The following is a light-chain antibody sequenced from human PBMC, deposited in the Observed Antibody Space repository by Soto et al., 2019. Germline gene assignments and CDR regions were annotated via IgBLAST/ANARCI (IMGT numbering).Light chain of an antibody. J-gene: IGKJ4*01. Sequence: EIQMTQSPSTLSASVGDRVTITCRASQSISSWLAWYQQKPGQPPKLFIYWASTRETGVPDRFSGSGSGTDFTLTINSRQAADVAVYYCQQYYSAPLTFGGGTKVDIK. CDR1: QSISSW. CDR3: QQYYSAPLT. CDR2: WAS. V-gene: IGKV1-5*03.